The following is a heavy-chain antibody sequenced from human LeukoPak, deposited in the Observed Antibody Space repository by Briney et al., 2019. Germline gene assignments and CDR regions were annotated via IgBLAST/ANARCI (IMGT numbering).Heavy chain of an antibody. CDR1: GFPFSNFA. V-gene: IGHV3-23*01. CDR3: AKGAVESLDYYFYMEV. CDR2: ISGSGGST. D-gene: IGHD2-15*01. J-gene: IGHJ6*03. Sequence: GGSLRLSCAASGFPFSNFAMNWVRQAPGKGLQWVSSISGSGGSTYNADSVKGRFTISRDNSKNTLYLEMSTLIAEETAVYYCAKGAVESLDYYFYMEVWGKGTTVTVSS.